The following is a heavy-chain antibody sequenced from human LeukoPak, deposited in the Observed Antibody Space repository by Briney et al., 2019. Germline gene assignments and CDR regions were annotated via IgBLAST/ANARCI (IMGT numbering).Heavy chain of an antibody. CDR2: IYYSGST. J-gene: IGHJ4*02. Sequence: SETLSLTCTVSGGSISSYYWSWIRQPPGKGLEWIGYIYYSGSTNYNPSLKSRVTMSVDTSKNQFSLILTSVTAADTAVYYCARQTGAGLFILPGGQGTLVTVSS. D-gene: IGHD3-3*01. CDR3: ARQTGAGLFILP. V-gene: IGHV4-59*08. CDR1: GGSISSYY.